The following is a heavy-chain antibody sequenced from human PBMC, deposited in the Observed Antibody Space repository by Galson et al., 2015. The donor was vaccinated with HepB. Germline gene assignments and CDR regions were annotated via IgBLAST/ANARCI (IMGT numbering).Heavy chain of an antibody. D-gene: IGHD3-10*01. CDR3: AKTFGVDGY. CDR2: IRSDGRST. Sequence: SLRLSCAASGFSITRYPMHWIRQDPGKRLVWLAHIRSDGRSTSYADSVKGRFTISRDNAKNTPYLQMNSLRDEDTAMYYCAKTFGVDGYWGQGTLVTVSA. J-gene: IGHJ4*02. CDR1: GFSITRYP. V-gene: IGHV3-74*01.